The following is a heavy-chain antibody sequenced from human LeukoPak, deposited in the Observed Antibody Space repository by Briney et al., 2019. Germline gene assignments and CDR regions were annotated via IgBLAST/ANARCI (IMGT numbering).Heavy chain of an antibody. V-gene: IGHV3-9*01. CDR2: ISWNSGSI. CDR3: AKALLIVVVTAGFDY. Sequence: PGGSLRLSCAASGFTFDDYAMHWVRQAPGKGLEWVSGISWNSGSIGYADSVKGRFTISRDNAKNSLYLQMNSLRAEDTALYYCAKALLIVVVTAGFDYWGQGTLVTVSS. D-gene: IGHD2-21*02. J-gene: IGHJ4*02. CDR1: GFTFDDYA.